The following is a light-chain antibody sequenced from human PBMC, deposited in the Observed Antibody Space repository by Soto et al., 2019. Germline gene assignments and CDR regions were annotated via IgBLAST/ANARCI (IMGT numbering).Light chain of an antibody. CDR2: VNN. CDR3: QSYDNSLSGSRV. J-gene: IGLJ2*01. CDR1: SSNIGAGYD. V-gene: IGLV1-40*01. Sequence: QSVLTQPPSVSGAPGQRVTISCTGSSSNIGAGYDVHWYQQLPGAVPKLLIYVNNNRPSGVPGRFSGSKSGTSASLAITGLQAEDEADYYCQSYDNSLSGSRVFGGGTKLTVL.